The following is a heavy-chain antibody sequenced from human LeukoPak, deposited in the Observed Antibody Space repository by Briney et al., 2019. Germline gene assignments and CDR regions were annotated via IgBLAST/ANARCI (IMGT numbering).Heavy chain of an antibody. CDR3: ASSYYYDSSGHFDY. J-gene: IGHJ4*02. D-gene: IGHD3-22*01. CDR2: NIPIFGTA. CDR1: GGTFSSYA. V-gene: IGHV1-69*05. Sequence: SVKVSCKASGGTFSSYAISWVRQAPGQGLEWMGGNIPIFGTANYAQKFQGRVTITTDESTSTAYMELSSLRSEDTAVYYCASSYYYDSSGHFDYWGQGTLVTVSS.